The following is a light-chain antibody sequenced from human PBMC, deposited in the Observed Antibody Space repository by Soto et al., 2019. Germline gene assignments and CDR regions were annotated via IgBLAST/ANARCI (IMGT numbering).Light chain of an antibody. CDR2: DVT. CDR3: VSYTSTSTLVV. J-gene: IGLJ2*01. Sequence: QAVVTQPASVSGSPGQSITISCTGTSSDVGGYNYVSWYQQHPGKAPKLMIYDVTDRPSGVSNRFSGSKSGDTASLTISGLQAEDEADYYCVSYTSTSTLVVIGGGTKLTVL. CDR1: SSDVGGYNY. V-gene: IGLV2-14*03.